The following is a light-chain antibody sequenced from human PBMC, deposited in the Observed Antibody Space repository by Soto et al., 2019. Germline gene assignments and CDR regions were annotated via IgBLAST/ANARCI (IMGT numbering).Light chain of an antibody. J-gene: IGLJ1*01. V-gene: IGLV2-8*01. CDR1: SSDVGGYNS. Sequence: QSVLTQPPSASGSPGQSVTISCTGTSSDVGGYNSVSWYQQHPGKAPKLMIYEVSKRPSGVPDRFSGSKSGNTASLTVSGLQAEDYFDCYCTSYACSLNRYVSGTGTKLT. CDR3: TSYACSLNRYV. CDR2: EVS.